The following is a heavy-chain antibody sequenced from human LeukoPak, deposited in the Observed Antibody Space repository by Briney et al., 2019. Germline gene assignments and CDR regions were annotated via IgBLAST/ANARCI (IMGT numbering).Heavy chain of an antibody. CDR2: IYTSGST. J-gene: IGHJ4*02. CDR1: GGSIGSYY. Sequence: KSSETLSLTCTVSGGSIGSYYWSWIRQPAGKGLEWIGRIYTSGSTNYNPSLKSRVTMSVDTSKNQFSLKLSSVTAADTAVYYCARDRRYSSSSGFDYWGQGTLVTVSS. V-gene: IGHV4-4*07. CDR3: ARDRRYSSSSGFDY. D-gene: IGHD6-6*01.